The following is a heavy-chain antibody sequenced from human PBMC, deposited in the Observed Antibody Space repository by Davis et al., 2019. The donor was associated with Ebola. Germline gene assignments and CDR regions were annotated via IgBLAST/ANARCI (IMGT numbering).Heavy chain of an antibody. CDR2: IYYSGST. CDR1: GCSIIIVAYY. V-gene: IGHV4-30-4*02. J-gene: IGHJ4*02. Sequence: FTVSGCSIIIVAYYCSWIRHPPGKGREWIAYIYYSGSTYYNPSLKTRVTISVDTSKNQFSLKLSSVTAADTAVYYCARAYIVATMLDYWGQGTLVTVSS. CDR3: ARAYIVATMLDY. D-gene: IGHD5-12*01.